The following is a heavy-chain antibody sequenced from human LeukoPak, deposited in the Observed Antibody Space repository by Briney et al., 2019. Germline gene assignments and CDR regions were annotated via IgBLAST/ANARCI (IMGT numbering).Heavy chain of an antibody. Sequence: SETLSLTCTVSGGSVSSTTYYWSWIRQPPGKGLEWIASINYSGSTYYNPSLKSRVTISVDTSENQFSLKLSSVTAADTAVYYCARYVVYGSGKYYFGYWGQGTLVTVSS. D-gene: IGHD3-10*01. CDR1: GGSVSSTTYY. J-gene: IGHJ4*02. CDR3: ARYVVYGSGKYYFGY. V-gene: IGHV4-39*01. CDR2: INYSGST.